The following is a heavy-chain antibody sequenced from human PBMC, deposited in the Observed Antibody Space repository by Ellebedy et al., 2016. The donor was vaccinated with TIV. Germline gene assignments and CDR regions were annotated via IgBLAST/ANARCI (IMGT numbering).Heavy chain of an antibody. CDR2: INHSGST. CDR3: AAYYYENSGYPSTFDY. V-gene: IGHV4-34*01. J-gene: IGHJ4*02. CDR1: GGSFSGYY. D-gene: IGHD3-22*01. Sequence: SETLSLTCAVYGGSFSGYYWSWIRQPPGKGLEWIGEINHSGSTSYNPSLKSRVTLSVDTSKNQFSLKLSSVTAADTAVYYCAAYYYENSGYPSTFDYWGQGTLVTVSS.